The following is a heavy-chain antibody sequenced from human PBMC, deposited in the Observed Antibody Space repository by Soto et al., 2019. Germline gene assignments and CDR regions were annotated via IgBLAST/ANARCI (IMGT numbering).Heavy chain of an antibody. V-gene: IGHV4-39*01. Sequence: QLQLQESGPGLVKPSETLSLICTVSGGSISSSSHYWGWIRQPPGKGLEWIGSIYYSGSTYYNPSLKSRVTISVDTSKNQFSLKLSSVTAADTAVYFCARHDPADRWLSSPPDYWGQGTLVTVSS. J-gene: IGHJ4*02. D-gene: IGHD6-19*01. CDR1: GGSISSSSHY. CDR2: IYYSGST. CDR3: ARHDPADRWLSSPPDY.